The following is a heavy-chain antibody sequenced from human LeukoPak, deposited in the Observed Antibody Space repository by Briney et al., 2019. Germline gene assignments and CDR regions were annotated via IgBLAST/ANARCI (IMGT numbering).Heavy chain of an antibody. CDR3: ARERGGGGFGVVIKRSYYYMDV. V-gene: IGHV1-18*01. J-gene: IGHJ6*03. CDR1: GYTFTDYD. CDR2: VSPYNGNT. D-gene: IGHD3-3*01. Sequence: ASVKVSCKTSGYTFTDYDITWVRQAPGQGLEWMGRVSPYNGNTYYSQRFQGRVTITKDTSTGTAYMELRSLRAEDTAVYYCARERGGGGFGVVIKRSYYYMDVWGKGTTVTVSS.